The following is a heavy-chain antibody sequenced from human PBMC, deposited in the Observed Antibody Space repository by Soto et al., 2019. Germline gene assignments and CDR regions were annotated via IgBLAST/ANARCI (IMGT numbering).Heavy chain of an antibody. J-gene: IGHJ5*02. CDR2: ISYDGSNK. D-gene: IGHD2-21*02. CDR3: ARDRGLAYCGGDCPDNWFDP. V-gene: IGHV3-30-3*01. CDR1: GFTFSSYA. Sequence: LRLSCAASGFTFSSYAMHWVRQAPGKGLEWVAVISYDGSNKYYADSVKGRFTISRDNSKNTLYLQMNSLRAEDTAVYYCARDRGLAYCGGDCPDNWFDPWGQGTLVTVSS.